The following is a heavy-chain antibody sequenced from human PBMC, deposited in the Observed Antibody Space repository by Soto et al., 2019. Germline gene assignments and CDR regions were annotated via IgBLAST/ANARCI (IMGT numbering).Heavy chain of an antibody. D-gene: IGHD3-10*01. CDR3: ARADRFGEFSL. J-gene: IGHJ1*01. V-gene: IGHV4-31*03. CDR2: IYYSGST. Sequence: TLSLTCTVSGGSISRGGYYWSWIRQHPGKRLEWIGYIYYSGSTYYNPSLKSRVTISVDTSKNQFSLKLSSVTAADTAVYYCARADRFGEFSLWGQGTLVTVSS. CDR1: GGSISRGGYY.